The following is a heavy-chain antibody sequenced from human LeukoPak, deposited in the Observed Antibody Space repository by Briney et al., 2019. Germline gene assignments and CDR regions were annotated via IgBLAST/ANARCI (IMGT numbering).Heavy chain of an antibody. D-gene: IGHD3-3*01. CDR1: VGSLSSGSDY. CDR3: ARDYHSYDFWSGYYPNWFDP. CDR2: IYTSGST. Sequence: SQTLSLTCTVSVGSLSSGSDYWSWVRQPAGKGLECIGRIYTSGSTNYNPSLKSRVTIAVDTSKNQCSLKLSSVTAADTAVYYCARDYHSYDFWSGYYPNWFDPWGQGTLVTVSS. V-gene: IGHV4-61*02. J-gene: IGHJ5*02.